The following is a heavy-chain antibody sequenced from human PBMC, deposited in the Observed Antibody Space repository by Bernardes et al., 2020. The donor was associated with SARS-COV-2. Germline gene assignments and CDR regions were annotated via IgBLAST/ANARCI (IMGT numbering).Heavy chain of an antibody. D-gene: IGHD3-22*01. Sequence: TLSLTCAVSGGSISSSNWWSWVRQPPGKGLEWIGEIYHSGSTNYNPSLKSRVTISVDKSKNQFSLKLSSVTAADTAVYYCARGRLLPYYYYGMDVWGQGTTVTVSS. J-gene: IGHJ6*02. CDR2: IYHSGST. V-gene: IGHV4-4*02. CDR1: GGSISSSNW. CDR3: ARGRLLPYYYYGMDV.